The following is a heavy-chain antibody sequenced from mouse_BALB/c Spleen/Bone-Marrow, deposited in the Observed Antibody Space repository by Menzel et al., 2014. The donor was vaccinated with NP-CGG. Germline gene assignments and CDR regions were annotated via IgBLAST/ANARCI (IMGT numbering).Heavy chain of an antibody. D-gene: IGHD4-1*01. CDR3: AMLGLFSY. Sequence: EVQLQQSGAELVKPGASVKLSCTASGFNIKDTYMHWVKQRPEQGLEWIGRIDPANGNTKYDPKFQGKATITADTSSNTAYLQLSGVAYVDTAVYNCAMLGLFSYWGQGTLGTVSA. CDR1: GFNIKDTY. CDR2: IDPANGNT. V-gene: IGHV14-3*02. J-gene: IGHJ3*01.